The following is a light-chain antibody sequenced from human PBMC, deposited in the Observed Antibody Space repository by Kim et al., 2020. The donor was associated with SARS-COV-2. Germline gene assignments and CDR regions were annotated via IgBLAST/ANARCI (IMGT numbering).Light chain of an antibody. CDR2: AAS. CDR3: QQSYTTPWLS. Sequence: SVGDRVTIACRASQSIGTRLNWYQQRPGKAPKLLIFAASTLQSGVPSRFSGTGSGTDFSLTISSLQPEDFATYYCQQSYTTPWLSFGGGTKVDIK. J-gene: IGKJ4*01. CDR1: QSIGTR. V-gene: IGKV1-39*01.